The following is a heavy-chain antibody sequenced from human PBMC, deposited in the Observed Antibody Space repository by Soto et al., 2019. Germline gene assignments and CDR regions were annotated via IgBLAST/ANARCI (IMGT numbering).Heavy chain of an antibody. Sequence: SETLSLTWTVSGGSISCGSYYCSRNRQAPGKGLEWIGYIYYSGSTYYNPSLKSRLTISVDTSKNQFSLKLTSVTAADTAVYYCARESSGRYWFDPWGQGTLVTVSS. D-gene: IGHD6-19*01. J-gene: IGHJ5*02. V-gene: IGHV4-30-4*01. CDR2: IYYSGST. CDR1: GGSISCGSYY. CDR3: ARESSGRYWFDP.